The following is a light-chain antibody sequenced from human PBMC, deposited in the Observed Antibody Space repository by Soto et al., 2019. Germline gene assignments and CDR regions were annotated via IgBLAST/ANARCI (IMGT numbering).Light chain of an antibody. Sequence: QSVLTQPPSVSAAPGQKVTISCSGSSSNIGGNSVSWYQQLPGTAPKLLIYDDNKRPSGIPDRFSGSKSDNTASLTVSGLQAEDEADYYCSSYAGNNNFVVFGGGTKVTVL. CDR2: DDN. J-gene: IGLJ2*01. V-gene: IGLV1-51*01. CDR3: SSYAGNNNFVV. CDR1: SSNIGGNS.